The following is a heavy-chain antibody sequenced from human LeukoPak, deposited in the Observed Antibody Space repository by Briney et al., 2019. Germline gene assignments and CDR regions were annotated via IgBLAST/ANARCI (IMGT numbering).Heavy chain of an antibody. CDR1: GFMVKNYA. V-gene: IGHV3-23*01. CDR2: NSGRGDIT. CDR3: AKDRPFGSGSFYGMFDY. D-gene: IGHD3-10*01. Sequence: GGSLTLSCAVSGFMVKNYAMSWIRQAPGKGLEWVSGNSGRGDITYYADSVKGRFTISRDTSTNTLFLQMDSLRVEDTAVYYCAKDRPFGSGSFYGMFDYWGQGSLVTVSS. J-gene: IGHJ4*02.